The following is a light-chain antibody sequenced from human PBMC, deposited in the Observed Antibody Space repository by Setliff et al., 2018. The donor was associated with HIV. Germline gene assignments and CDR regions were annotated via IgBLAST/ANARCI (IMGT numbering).Light chain of an antibody. CDR1: QGISSY. CDR3: QQLNSYRT. J-gene: IGKJ1*01. V-gene: IGKV1-9*01. CDR2: AAF. Sequence: DIQLTQSPSFLSASVGDRVTITCRASQGISSYLAWYQQKPGKAPKLLIYAAFTLQSGVPSRFSGSGSGTEFTPTISSLQPEDFATYYCQQLNSYRTFGQGTKVDIK.